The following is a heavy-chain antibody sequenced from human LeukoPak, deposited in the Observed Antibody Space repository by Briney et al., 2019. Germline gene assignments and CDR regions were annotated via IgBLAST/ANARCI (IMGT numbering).Heavy chain of an antibody. CDR3: AREAVIRGIIITNFDY. V-gene: IGHV1-2*02. Sequence: ASVKVSCKASGYTFTGHYMHWVRQAPGQGLEWMGWINPNSGDTNYAQKFQGRVTMTRATSISTAYMELSRLSFDDTAVYYCAREAVIRGIIITNFDYWGQGTLATVSS. CDR2: INPNSGDT. CDR1: GYTFTGHY. D-gene: IGHD3-10*01. J-gene: IGHJ4*02.